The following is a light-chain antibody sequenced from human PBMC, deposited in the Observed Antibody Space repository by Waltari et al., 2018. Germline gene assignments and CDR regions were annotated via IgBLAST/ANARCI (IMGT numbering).Light chain of an antibody. CDR2: AAS. Sequence: EIVMTQSPATLSASPGEKVTLSCRASQSVSSNLAWFQQKPGQAPRPLIFAASSRATDIPARFSGSGSGTEFTLIISSLQSEDSAVYYCQQYNKWWTFGQGTKVEIK. V-gene: IGKV3-15*01. CDR3: QQYNKWWT. CDR1: QSVSSN. J-gene: IGKJ1*01.